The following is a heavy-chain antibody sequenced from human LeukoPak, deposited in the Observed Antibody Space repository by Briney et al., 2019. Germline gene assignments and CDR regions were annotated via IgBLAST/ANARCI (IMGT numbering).Heavy chain of an antibody. D-gene: IGHD2-2*01. Sequence: ASVKVSCKASGYTFTGYYMHWVRQAPGQGLEWMGWINPNSGGTNYAQKFQGRVTMTRDTSVSTAYMELSRLRSDDTAVYYCASVAHLGYCSSTSCLSLLDHWGQGTLVTVSS. V-gene: IGHV1-2*02. CDR2: INPNSGGT. CDR3: ASVAHLGYCSSTSCLSLLDH. J-gene: IGHJ4*02. CDR1: GYTFTGYY.